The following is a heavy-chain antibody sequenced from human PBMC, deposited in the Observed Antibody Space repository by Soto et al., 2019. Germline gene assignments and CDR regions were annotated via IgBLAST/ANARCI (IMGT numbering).Heavy chain of an antibody. Sequence: SVKVSCKASGGTFSSYAISWVRQAPGQGLEWMGGIIPIFGTANHAQKFQGRVTLTADECTSTAYMELSRVRSEDTAVYYCARVPSNIGIAVVGYGMDVWGQGTTVTVS. CDR3: ARVPSNIGIAVVGYGMDV. J-gene: IGHJ6*02. CDR2: IIPIFGTA. CDR1: GGTFSSYA. D-gene: IGHD6-19*01. V-gene: IGHV1-69*13.